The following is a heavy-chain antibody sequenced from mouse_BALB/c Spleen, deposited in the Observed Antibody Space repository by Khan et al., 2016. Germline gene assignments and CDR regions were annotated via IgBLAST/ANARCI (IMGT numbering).Heavy chain of an antibody. Sequence: QIQLVQSGPELKKPGETVKISCRASGYAFTNYGIHWVRQAPGKGLKWMGWIATYSGEPTYADDFKGRFAFSLASSARAAYLQINNLKNEDMATYFCARRRLIALYNAIDYWGQGTSVTVSS. CDR2: IATYSGEP. V-gene: IGHV9-1*02. J-gene: IGHJ4*01. CDR1: GYAFTNYG. D-gene: IGHD3-2*02. CDR3: ARRRLIALYNAIDY.